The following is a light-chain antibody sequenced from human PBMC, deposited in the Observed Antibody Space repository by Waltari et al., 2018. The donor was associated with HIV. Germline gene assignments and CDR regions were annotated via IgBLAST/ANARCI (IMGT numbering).Light chain of an antibody. CDR3: QKYNSAPFT. CDR2: AAS. J-gene: IGKJ4*01. V-gene: IGKV1-27*01. CDR1: QGISNY. Sequence: DIQMTQSPSSLSTYVGDRVTITCRASQGISNYLAWYQQKPGKVPKLLIDAASTLQSGVPSRFSGSCSGTDFTLTISSLQPEDVATYYFQKYNSAPFTFGGGTKVEIK.